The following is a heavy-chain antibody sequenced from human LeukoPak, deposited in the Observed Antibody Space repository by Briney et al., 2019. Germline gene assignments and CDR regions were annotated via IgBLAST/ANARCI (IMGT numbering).Heavy chain of an antibody. CDR3: ARSSESGSYGLDY. CDR2: IYYSGST. Sequence: SETLSLTCVVYGESFSGYYWSWIRQPPGKGLEWIGYIYYSGSTNYNPSLKSRVTISVDTSKNQFSLKLSSVTAADTAVYYCARSSESGSYGLDYWGQGTLVTVSS. D-gene: IGHD2-15*01. CDR1: GESFSGYY. J-gene: IGHJ4*02. V-gene: IGHV4-59*01.